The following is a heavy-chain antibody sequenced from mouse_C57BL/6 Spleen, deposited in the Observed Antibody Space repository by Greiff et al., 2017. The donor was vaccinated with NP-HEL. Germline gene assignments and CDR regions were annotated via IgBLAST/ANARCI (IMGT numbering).Heavy chain of an antibody. V-gene: IGHV2-2*01. CDR3: ARKGGLRRNYYAMDY. J-gene: IGHJ4*01. D-gene: IGHD2-4*01. Sequence: VKLQESGPGLVQPSQSLSITCTVSGFSLTSYGVHWVRQSPGKGLEWLGVIWSGGSTDYNAAFISRLSISKDNSKSQVFFKMNSLQADDTAIYYCARKGGLRRNYYAMDYWGQGTSVTVSS. CDR2: IWSGGST. CDR1: GFSLTSYG.